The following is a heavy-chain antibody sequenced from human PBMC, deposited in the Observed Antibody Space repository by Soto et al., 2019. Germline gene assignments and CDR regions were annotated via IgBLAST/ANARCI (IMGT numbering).Heavy chain of an antibody. CDR1: GDSIRSYY. V-gene: IGHV4-59*01. J-gene: IGHJ6*02. Sequence: PSETLSLTCTVSGDSIRSYYWTWIRQPPGKGLELIGYIYYSGSTRYNPSLKSRVTISVDMSKNQFSLKLSSVIAADTAVYYCARAYGGFDNALAVWGQGTPVTLSS. CDR2: IYYSGST. CDR3: ARAYGGFDNALAV. D-gene: IGHD6-25*01.